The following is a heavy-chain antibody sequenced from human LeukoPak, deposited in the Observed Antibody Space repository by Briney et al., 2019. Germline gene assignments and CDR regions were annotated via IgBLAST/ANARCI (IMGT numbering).Heavy chain of an antibody. D-gene: IGHD3-22*01. CDR1: GYTFTSYG. CDR2: ISAYNGNT. CDR3: ARGASDYYDSSFDY. V-gene: IGHV1-18*01. Sequence: ASVKVSCKASGYTFTSYGISWVRQAPGQGLEWMGWISAYNGNTNYAQKLQGRVTMTTDASTSTAYMELRSLRSDDTAVYYCARGASDYYDSSFDYWGQGTLVTVSS. J-gene: IGHJ4*02.